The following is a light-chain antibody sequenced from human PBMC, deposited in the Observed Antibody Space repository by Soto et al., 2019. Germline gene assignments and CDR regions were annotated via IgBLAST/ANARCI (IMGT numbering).Light chain of an antibody. CDR1: QYIGNY. J-gene: IGKJ1*01. CDR3: QQSYDPPPT. Sequence: DIPMTQSPCSLSASVGDTITITCRATQYIGNYLNWYQVKPGQAPKLLIYAVSKLQTGVPSRFSGSGSGTDFTLTISSLQPADFATYFCQQSYDPPPTFGQGTKVDI. V-gene: IGKV1-39*01. CDR2: AVS.